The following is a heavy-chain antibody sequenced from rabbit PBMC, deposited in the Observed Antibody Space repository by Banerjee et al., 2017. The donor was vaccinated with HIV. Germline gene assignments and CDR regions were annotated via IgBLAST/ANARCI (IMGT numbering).Heavy chain of an antibody. V-gene: IGHV1S40*01. CDR3: ARRIGSSPYGSFSL. CDR1: GFSFSSSYY. Sequence: QSLEESGGDLVKPGASLTLTCTASGFSFSSSYYMCWVRQAPGRGLELIAYIGTSTATTWYASWVNGRFTISKTSSTTVTLQMTSLTAADTATYFCARRIGSSPYGSFSLWGPGTLVTVS. J-gene: IGHJ4*01. CDR2: IGTSTATT. D-gene: IGHD8-1*01.